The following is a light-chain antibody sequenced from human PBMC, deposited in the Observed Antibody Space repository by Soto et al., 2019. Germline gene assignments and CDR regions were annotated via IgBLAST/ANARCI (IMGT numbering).Light chain of an antibody. Sequence: EIVMTQSPATLSVSPGERATLSCRASQSVSSNFAWYQQKPGQAPRLLIYGASTRATGISARFSGSGSGTEFTLTISSLQSEDFAVYYCQQYKNWPLTFGGGTKVEIK. CDR1: QSVSSN. CDR3: QQYKNWPLT. CDR2: GAS. V-gene: IGKV3-15*01. J-gene: IGKJ4*01.